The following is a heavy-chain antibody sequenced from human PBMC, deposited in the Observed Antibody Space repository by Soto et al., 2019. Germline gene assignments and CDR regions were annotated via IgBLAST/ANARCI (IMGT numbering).Heavy chain of an antibody. CDR1: GFTFSSYG. V-gene: IGHV3-30*18. J-gene: IGHJ4*02. CDR2: ISYDGSNK. CDR3: AKQTVKQANFDY. D-gene: IGHD4-17*01. Sequence: SLRLSCAASGFTFSSYGMHWVRQAPGKGLEWVAVISYDGSNKYYADSVKGRFTISRDNSKNTLYLQMNSLRAEDTAVYYCAKQTVKQANFDYWGQGTLVTVSS.